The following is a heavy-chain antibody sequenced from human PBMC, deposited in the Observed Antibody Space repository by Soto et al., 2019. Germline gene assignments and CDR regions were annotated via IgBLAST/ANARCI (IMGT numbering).Heavy chain of an antibody. CDR2: IYSGGST. CDR3: ARDLYDSSGYYRGGDAFDI. D-gene: IGHD3-22*01. CDR1: GFTVSSNY. Sequence: EVQLVETGGGLIQPGGSLRLSCAASGFTVSSNYMSWVRQAPGKGLEWVSVIYSGGSTYYADSVKGRFTISRDNSKNTLYLQMNSLRAEDTAVYYCARDLYDSSGYYRGGDAFDIWGQGTMVTVSS. V-gene: IGHV3-53*02. J-gene: IGHJ3*02.